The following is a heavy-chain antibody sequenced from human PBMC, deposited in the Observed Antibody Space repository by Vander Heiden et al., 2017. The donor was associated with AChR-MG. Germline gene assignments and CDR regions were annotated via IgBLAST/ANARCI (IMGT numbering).Heavy chain of an antibody. CDR1: GFTFTGYY. Sequence: QGQLVQSGAEVKKPGASVKVSCKASGFTFTGYYPHWLRQAPGQGLDWMGRLNPNSGTTNFAQQFEGRVTMTSDTSITTAYMELSRLTSDDTAVYYCARVTYGDHDTLDLWGQGTMVTVSS. V-gene: IGHV1-2*06. CDR2: LNPNSGTT. CDR3: ARVTYGDHDTLDL. J-gene: IGHJ3*01. D-gene: IGHD4-17*01.